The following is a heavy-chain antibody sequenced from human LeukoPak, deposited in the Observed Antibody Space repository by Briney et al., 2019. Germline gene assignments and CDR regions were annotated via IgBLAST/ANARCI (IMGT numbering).Heavy chain of an antibody. CDR2: IRQDGSEK. CDR1: GFTFSSFW. CDR3: ASPAEGY. J-gene: IGHJ4*02. V-gene: IGHV3-7*03. Sequence: GGSLRLSCAASGFTFSSFWMSWFRQAPGKGLEWVANIRQDGSEKYYVDSVKGRFTISRDNAQNSLYLQMNSLRVEDTAVYYCASPAEGYWGQGTLVTVSS.